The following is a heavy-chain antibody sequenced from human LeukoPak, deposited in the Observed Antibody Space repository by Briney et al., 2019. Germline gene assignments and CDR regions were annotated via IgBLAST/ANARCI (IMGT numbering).Heavy chain of an antibody. Sequence: GGSLRLSCAASGFTFSSYWMSWVRQAPGKGLERVANIKQDGSEKYYVDSVKGRFTISRDNAKNTLYLQMNSLRAEDTAVYYCASPYYYYMDVWGKGTTVTISS. CDR3: ASPYYYYMDV. CDR2: IKQDGSEK. J-gene: IGHJ6*03. V-gene: IGHV3-7*01. CDR1: GFTFSSYW.